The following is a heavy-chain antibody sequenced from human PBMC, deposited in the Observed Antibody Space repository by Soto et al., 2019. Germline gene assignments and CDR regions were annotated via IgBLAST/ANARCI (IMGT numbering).Heavy chain of an antibody. CDR1: GGSISSDNW. D-gene: IGHD2-2*01. Sequence: SETLSLTCVVSGGSISSDNWWTWVRQPPDRGLEWIGEVYHSGSTNYNPSLKSRVIISVDKSQNQFSLMLSSVSAADTAVYYCARDPYYQLPTDSGHLTLVTVSS. CDR3: ARDPYYQLPTD. J-gene: IGHJ4*01. CDR2: VYHSGST. V-gene: IGHV4-4*02.